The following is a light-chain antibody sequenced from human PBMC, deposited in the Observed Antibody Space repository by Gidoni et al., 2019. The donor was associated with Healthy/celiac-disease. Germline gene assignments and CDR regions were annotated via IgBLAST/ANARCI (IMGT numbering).Light chain of an antibody. CDR1: QSVSSSY. CDR3: QQYGSSPFT. V-gene: IGKV3-20*01. CDR2: GAS. Sequence: EIVLTQSPGTLSLSPGERATLSCRDSQSVSSSYLAWYQQKPGQAPRLLIYGASSRATGIPDRFSGSGSGTDFTLTISRLEPEDFAVYYCQQYGSSPFTYXPXTKVDIK. J-gene: IGKJ3*01.